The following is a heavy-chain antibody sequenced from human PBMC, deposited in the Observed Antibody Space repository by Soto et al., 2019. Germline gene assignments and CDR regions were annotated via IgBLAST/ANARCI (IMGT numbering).Heavy chain of an antibody. CDR2: INPSGGST. J-gene: IGHJ5*02. V-gene: IGHV1-46*01. Sequence: QVQLVQSGAEVKKPGASVKVSCKASGYTFTSYYMHWVRQAPGQGLEWMGIINPSGGSTSYAQKFQGRVTMTRDTSTSTVYMELSSLRSEDTAVYYCARQRQRYGSGIFWFDPWGQGTLVTVSS. CDR3: ARQRQRYGSGIFWFDP. D-gene: IGHD3-10*01. CDR1: GYTFTSYY.